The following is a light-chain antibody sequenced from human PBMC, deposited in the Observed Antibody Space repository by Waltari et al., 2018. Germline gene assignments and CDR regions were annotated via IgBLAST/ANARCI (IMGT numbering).Light chain of an antibody. CDR2: SNN. Sequence: QSVLTQPPSASGTPGQRVTISCSGSSSNIGSNTVNWYQQLPGTAPKLLIYSNNQRPSGDPDRFSGSKSGTSASRAISGLQSEDEADYYCAAWDDSLNAHYVFGTGTKVTVL. J-gene: IGLJ1*01. V-gene: IGLV1-44*01. CDR3: AAWDDSLNAHYV. CDR1: SSNIGSNT.